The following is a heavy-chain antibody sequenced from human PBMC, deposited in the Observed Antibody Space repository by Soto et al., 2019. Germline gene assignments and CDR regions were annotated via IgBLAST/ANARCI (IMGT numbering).Heavy chain of an antibody. CDR3: ARDQWDIVVVPAPEPGVDY. D-gene: IGHD2-2*01. Sequence: QVQLVESGGGVVQPGRSLRLSCAASGFTFSSYGMHWVRQAPGKGLEWVAVIWYDGSNKYYADSVKGRFTISRDNSKNTRYLQMNSLRAEDTAVYYCARDQWDIVVVPAPEPGVDYWGQGTLVTVSS. CDR2: IWYDGSNK. CDR1: GFTFSSYG. V-gene: IGHV3-33*01. J-gene: IGHJ4*02.